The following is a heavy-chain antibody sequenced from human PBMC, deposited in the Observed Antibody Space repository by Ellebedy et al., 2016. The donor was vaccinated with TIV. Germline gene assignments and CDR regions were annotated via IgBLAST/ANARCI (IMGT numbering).Heavy chain of an antibody. Sequence: ATSVKVSCKVSGYTLTELSMHWVRQAPGKGLEWMGGFDPEDGETIYAQKFQGRVTMTEDTSTDTAYMELSSLRSEDTAVYYCATDPPRSGSYYVWGQGTLVTVSS. CDR2: FDPEDGET. J-gene: IGHJ4*02. CDR1: GYTLTELS. V-gene: IGHV1-24*01. CDR3: ATDPPRSGSYYV. D-gene: IGHD1-26*01.